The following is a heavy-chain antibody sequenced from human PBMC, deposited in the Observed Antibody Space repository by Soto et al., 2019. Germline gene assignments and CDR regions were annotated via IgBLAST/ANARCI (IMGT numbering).Heavy chain of an antibody. Sequence: QLQLQESGPGLVKPSETLSLICTVSGGSISRSGYYWGWIRQPPGKGLEWIGSIYYSGSTHYNPSLKSRVTISVDTSKNQFSLKLSSATAADTAVYYCASGGDYNWFDPWGQGTLVTVSS. CDR3: ASGGDYNWFDP. CDR1: GGSISRSGYY. V-gene: IGHV4-39*01. J-gene: IGHJ5*02. D-gene: IGHD3-16*01. CDR2: IYYSGST.